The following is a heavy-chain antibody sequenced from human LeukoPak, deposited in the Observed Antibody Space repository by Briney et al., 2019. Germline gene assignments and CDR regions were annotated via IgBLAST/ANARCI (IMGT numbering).Heavy chain of an antibody. D-gene: IGHD5-12*01. V-gene: IGHV4-59*01. CDR2: IYYSGST. CDR3: ARDQSGDEWLRLGNWFDP. Sequence: SETLSLTCTVSGGSISSYYWSWIRQPPGKGLEWVGYIYYSGSTNYNPSLKSRVTISVDTSKNQFSLKLSSVTAADTAVYYCARDQSGDEWLRLGNWFDPWGQGTLVTVSS. J-gene: IGHJ5*02. CDR1: GGSISSYY.